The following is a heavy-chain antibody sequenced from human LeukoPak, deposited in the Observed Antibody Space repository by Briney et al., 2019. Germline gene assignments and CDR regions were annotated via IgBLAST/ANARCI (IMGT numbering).Heavy chain of an antibody. V-gene: IGHV3-21*05. D-gene: IGHD6-6*01. J-gene: IGHJ4*02. CDR1: GFTFSSYA. Sequence: GGSLRLSRAASGFTFSSYAMSWVRQAPGKGLEWVSYISSSSSYTNYADSVKGRFTISRDNAKNSLYLQMNSLRAEDTAVYYCARRLGSSSSPFDYWGQGTLVTVSS. CDR3: ARRLGSSSSPFDY. CDR2: ISSSSSYT.